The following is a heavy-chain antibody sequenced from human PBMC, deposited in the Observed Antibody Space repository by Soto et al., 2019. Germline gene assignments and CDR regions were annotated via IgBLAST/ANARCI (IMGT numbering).Heavy chain of an antibody. CDR1: GCTLSIYG. J-gene: IGHJ6*02. Sequence: QVQLVDSGGGVVQPGGSLRLSCLASGCTLSIYGFHWVRQSPGKGLECVSVITFGESKRENGESVKGRFTISKDNSKSTVCLQMNSLRLEGAAGYYCARRIAEAGYYYHGMDVWGQGTTVTVSS. CDR3: ARRIAEAGYYYHGMDV. V-gene: IGHV3-30*03. CDR2: ITFGESKR. D-gene: IGHD6-19*01.